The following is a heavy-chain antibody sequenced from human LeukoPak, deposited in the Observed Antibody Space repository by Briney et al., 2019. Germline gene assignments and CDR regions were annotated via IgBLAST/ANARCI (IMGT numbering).Heavy chain of an antibody. D-gene: IGHD6-19*01. J-gene: IGHJ4*02. V-gene: IGHV3-20*04. CDR2: INWNGGST. CDR1: GFTFDDYG. CDR3: ARDMRGWYGYYFDY. Sequence: PWGSLRLSCAASGFTFDDYGMSWVRQAPGKGLEWVSGINWNGGSTGYADSVKGRFTISRDNAKNSLYLQMSSLRAEDTALYYCARDMRGWYGYYFDYWGQGTLVTVSS.